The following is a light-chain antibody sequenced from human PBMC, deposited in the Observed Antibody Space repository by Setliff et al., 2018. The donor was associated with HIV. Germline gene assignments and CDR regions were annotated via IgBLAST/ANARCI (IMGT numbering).Light chain of an antibody. J-gene: IGLJ1*01. CDR1: NIGSKS. CDR2: DDN. V-gene: IGLV3-21*02. Sequence: GGNNIGSKSVHWYQQKPGQAPVLVVYDDNDRPSGIPERFSGSNSGNTATLTISRVEAGDEADYYCQVWDSSSDHHVFGTGTKVTVL. CDR3: QVWDSSSDHHV.